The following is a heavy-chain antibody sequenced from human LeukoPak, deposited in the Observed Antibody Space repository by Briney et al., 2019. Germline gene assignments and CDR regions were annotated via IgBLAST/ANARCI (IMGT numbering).Heavy chain of an antibody. CDR2: MNPNSGNT. V-gene: IGHV1-8*03. CDR1: GYTFTSYD. Sequence: GASVKVSSKASGYTFTSYDINWVRQATGQGLEWMGWMNPNSGNTGYAQKFQGRVTITRNTSISTAYMELSSLRSEDTAVYYCARDLPYCSSTSCYTLFDYWGQGTLVTVSS. CDR3: ARDLPYCSSTSCYTLFDY. J-gene: IGHJ4*02. D-gene: IGHD2-2*02.